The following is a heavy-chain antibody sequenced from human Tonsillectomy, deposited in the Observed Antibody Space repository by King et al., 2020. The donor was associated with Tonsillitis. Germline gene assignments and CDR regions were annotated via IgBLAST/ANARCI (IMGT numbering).Heavy chain of an antibody. CDR3: ARTRYYSDTRGHLLYYFDF. CDR2: IFSNDEK. D-gene: IGHD3-22*01. Sequence: TLKVSGPVLVKPTETLTLTCTVSGFSLSNVRMGVTWIRQPPGKALEWLAHIFSNDEKAYSTSLKSRLTISRDTSKRQVFLTLTDVDPVDTATYFCARTRYYSDTRGHLLYYFDFWGQGTLVTVSS. CDR1: GFSLSNVRMG. J-gene: IGHJ4*02. V-gene: IGHV2-26*01.